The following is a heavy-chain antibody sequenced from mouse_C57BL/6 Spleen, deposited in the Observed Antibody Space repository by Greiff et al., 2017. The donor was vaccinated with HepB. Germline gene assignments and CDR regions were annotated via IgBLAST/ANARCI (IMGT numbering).Heavy chain of an antibody. CDR1: GYTFTSYW. CDR2: IHPNSGST. V-gene: IGHV1-64*01. J-gene: IGHJ4*01. CDR3: ARGAYVGAMDY. D-gene: IGHD1-1*01. Sequence: QVQLQQPGAELVKPGASVKLSCKASGYTFTSYWMHWVKQRPGQGLEWIGMIHPNSGSTNYNEKFKSKATLTVDKPSSTAYMQLSSLTSEDSAVYYCARGAYVGAMDYWGQGTSVTVSS.